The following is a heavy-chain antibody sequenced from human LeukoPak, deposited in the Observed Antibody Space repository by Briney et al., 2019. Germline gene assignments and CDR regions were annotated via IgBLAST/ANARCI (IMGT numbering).Heavy chain of an antibody. CDR2: ISGNSGDI. J-gene: IGHJ4*02. CDR3: TRDPRRLDY. CDR1: GFAFSDYY. Sequence: GGSLRLSCTVSGFAFSDYYMTWVRQAPGKGLEWLSYISGNSGDINYLDSVRGRFTISRDNAKNSLYLQMNSLRVEDTAVYYCTRDPRRLDYLGQGTLVTVSS. V-gene: IGHV3-11*05.